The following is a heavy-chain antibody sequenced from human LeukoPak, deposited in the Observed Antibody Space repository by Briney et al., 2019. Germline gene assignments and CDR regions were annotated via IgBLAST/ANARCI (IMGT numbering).Heavy chain of an antibody. CDR2: ISVYNGHT. CDR1: GYTFTSYG. D-gene: IGHD3-9*01. Sequence: ASVKVSCKASGYTFTSYGISWVRQAPGQGLEWLGWISVYNGHTNYAQKLQGRVTMTTDTSTTTAYMELRTLRSDDTAVYYCARELTGNWFDPWGQGTLVTVSS. V-gene: IGHV1-18*01. J-gene: IGHJ5*02. CDR3: ARELTGNWFDP.